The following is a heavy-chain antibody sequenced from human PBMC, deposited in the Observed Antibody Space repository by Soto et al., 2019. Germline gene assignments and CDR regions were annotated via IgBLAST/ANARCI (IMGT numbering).Heavy chain of an antibody. CDR2: ISYDGSNK. CDR1: GFTFSSYG. D-gene: IGHD6-6*01. V-gene: IGHV3-30*18. Sequence: PGGSLRLSCAASGFTFSSYGMHWVRQAPGKGLERVAVISYDGSNKYYADSVKGRFTISRDNSKNTLYLQMNSLRAEDTAVYYCAKDLEYSSSSPWFDPWGQGTLVTVSS. J-gene: IGHJ5*02. CDR3: AKDLEYSSSSPWFDP.